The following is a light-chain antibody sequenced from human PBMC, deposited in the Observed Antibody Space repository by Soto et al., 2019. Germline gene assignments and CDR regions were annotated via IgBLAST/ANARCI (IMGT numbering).Light chain of an antibody. CDR2: AAS. Sequence: DIQMTQSPSSLSASVGDRVTITCRASQSISSYLNWYQQKPGKAPKLLIYAASSLQSGVPSRFSGSGSGTDFTLTISSLQPEDFATYYCQQGYRTPQTFGQGTQVDIK. CDR1: QSISSY. J-gene: IGKJ1*01. V-gene: IGKV1-39*01. CDR3: QQGYRTPQT.